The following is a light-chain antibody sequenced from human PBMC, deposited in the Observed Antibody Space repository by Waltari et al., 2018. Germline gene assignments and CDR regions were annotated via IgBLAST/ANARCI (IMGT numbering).Light chain of an antibody. Sequence: EIVLTQSPGTLSLSPGERATLSCRASQSVRTYYLAWYQQKPGQAPRLLIYGASNRAAGNPDRFSGSGSGTDFTLTISRLEPEDFAVYYCQQYDSSQWTFGQGTKVQIK. CDR3: QQYDSSQWT. V-gene: IGKV3-20*01. CDR2: GAS. CDR1: QSVRTYY. J-gene: IGKJ1*01.